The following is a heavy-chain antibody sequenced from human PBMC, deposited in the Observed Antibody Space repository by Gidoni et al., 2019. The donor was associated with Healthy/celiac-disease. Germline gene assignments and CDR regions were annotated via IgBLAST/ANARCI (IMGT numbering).Heavy chain of an antibody. CDR1: GYTFTSYG. J-gene: IGHJ6*03. Sequence: QVQLVQSGAEVKKPGASVKVSCKASGYTFTSYGISWVRQAPGQGLEWMGWISAYNGNTNYAQKLQGRVTMTPDTSTSTAYMELRSLRSDDTAVYYCARDLRERLVTNPTYYYYMDVWGKGTTVTVSS. D-gene: IGHD6-13*01. CDR3: ARDLRERLVTNPTYYYYMDV. CDR2: ISAYNGNT. V-gene: IGHV1-18*01.